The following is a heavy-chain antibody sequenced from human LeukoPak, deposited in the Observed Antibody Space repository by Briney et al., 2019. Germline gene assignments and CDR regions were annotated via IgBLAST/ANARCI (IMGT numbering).Heavy chain of an antibody. Sequence: GESLKISCQGSGYNFPIYWIGWVRQMPGQGLEWMGIIYPDDSNTIYGPSFQGQVTISADKSINTAYLEWSSLKASDTAIYYVARQGAAGKYYYYYMDVWGKGTTVTVFS. J-gene: IGHJ6*03. D-gene: IGHD6-13*01. CDR3: ARQGAAGKYYYYYMDV. CDR2: IYPDDSNT. CDR1: GYNFPIYW. V-gene: IGHV5-51*01.